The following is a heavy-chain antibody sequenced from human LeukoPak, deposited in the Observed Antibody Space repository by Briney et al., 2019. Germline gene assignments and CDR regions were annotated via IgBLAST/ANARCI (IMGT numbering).Heavy chain of an antibody. CDR3: ARKVGYGYALDY. Sequence: GGSLRLSCAASGFTVSSNCMTWVRQAPGMGLERVSVLCSGGSTYYADSVKARFTISTDNSKNTLYLQMNSLRAEDTAVYYCARKVGYGYALDYWGQGTLVTVSS. CDR1: GFTVSSNC. V-gene: IGHV3-53*01. D-gene: IGHD5-18*01. CDR2: LCSGGST. J-gene: IGHJ4*02.